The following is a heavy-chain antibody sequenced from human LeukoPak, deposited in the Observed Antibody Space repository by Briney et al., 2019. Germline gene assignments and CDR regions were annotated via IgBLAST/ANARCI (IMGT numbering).Heavy chain of an antibody. Sequence: PGGSLRLSCAASGFTLSLYGMHWVRQAPGKGLQWVASTRYDESNEYYADSVKGRFTISRDNSRNTLHLQVNSLRPEDTAVYYCAKVKGRYGDYGFDQWGQGTLVTVSS. D-gene: IGHD4-17*01. V-gene: IGHV3-30*02. J-gene: IGHJ4*02. CDR3: AKVKGRYGDYGFDQ. CDR1: GFTLSLYG. CDR2: TRYDESNE.